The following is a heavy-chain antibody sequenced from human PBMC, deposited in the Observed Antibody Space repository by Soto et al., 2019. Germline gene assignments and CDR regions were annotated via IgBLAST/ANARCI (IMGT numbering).Heavy chain of an antibody. CDR2: IYWDDDE. D-gene: IGHD4-17*01. CDR1: GFSLTTSGVV. Sequence: QITLKESGPTLVKPTQTLTLTCTISGFSLTTSGVVVGWIRQPPGKALEWLALIYWDDDERYSPSLKSRLTINKDTSKNQVVLSMTTMDPVDTATYYCARRQTTSAWAFTVWGQGTLVTVSS. J-gene: IGHJ4*02. V-gene: IGHV2-5*02. CDR3: ARRQTTSAWAFTV.